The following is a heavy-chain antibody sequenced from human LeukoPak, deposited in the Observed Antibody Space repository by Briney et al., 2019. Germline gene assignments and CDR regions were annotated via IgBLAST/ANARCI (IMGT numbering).Heavy chain of an antibody. V-gene: IGHV3-7*01. CDR3: AKSGGNSGLDY. J-gene: IGHJ4*02. CDR2: IRQHGSDE. CDR1: GFTFSSYG. D-gene: IGHD2/OR15-2a*01. Sequence: PGGSLRLSCAASGFTFSSYGMHWVRQAPGKGLEWVANIRQHGSDESYVDSVKGRFTISRDNTENSLFLQMNSLRVEDTAVYYCAKSGGNSGLDYWGQGTLVTVSS.